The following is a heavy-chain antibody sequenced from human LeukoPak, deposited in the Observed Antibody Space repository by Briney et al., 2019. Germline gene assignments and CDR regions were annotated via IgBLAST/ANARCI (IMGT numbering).Heavy chain of an antibody. CDR3: ARGLGSTWYCPDY. D-gene: IGHD6-13*01. Sequence: GGSLRLSCAASGFTFSSYSRNWVRQAPGKGLEWVSSITGSSSYIYYADLVKGRFTISRDNAKNSLYLQINSLRAEDTAVYYCARGLGSTWYCPDYWGQGTLVTVSS. J-gene: IGHJ4*02. V-gene: IGHV3-21*01. CDR1: GFTFSSYS. CDR2: ITGSSSYI.